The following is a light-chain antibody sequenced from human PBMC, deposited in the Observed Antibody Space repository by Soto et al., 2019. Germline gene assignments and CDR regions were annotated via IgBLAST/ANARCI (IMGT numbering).Light chain of an antibody. CDR3: QQYDNWPPWT. V-gene: IGKV3-15*01. Sequence: EVVMTQSPATLSVSPGERATLSCRASQSISRNLAWYQQKPGQAPRLLIYGASTRSSGISARFSGSGSGTDFTLTITSLQSEDFAVYYSQQYDNWPPWTFGQGTKVEIK. J-gene: IGKJ1*01. CDR1: QSISRN. CDR2: GAS.